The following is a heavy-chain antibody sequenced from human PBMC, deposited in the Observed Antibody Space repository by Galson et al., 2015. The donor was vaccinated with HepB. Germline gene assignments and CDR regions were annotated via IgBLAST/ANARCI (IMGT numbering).Heavy chain of an antibody. CDR1: GFTFSNYA. Sequence: SLRLSCATSGFTFSNYAVRWLRQAPGKGLEWMAVISYDGSFKSYADSVKGRFTVSRDSSRSILYLQLNSLTPEDTAVYFCAKGGSGRITMMINRSSGFDPWGQGTLVTVSS. D-gene: IGHD3-22*01. CDR2: ISYDGSFK. CDR3: AKGGSGRITMMINRSSGFDP. J-gene: IGHJ5*02. V-gene: IGHV3-30*18.